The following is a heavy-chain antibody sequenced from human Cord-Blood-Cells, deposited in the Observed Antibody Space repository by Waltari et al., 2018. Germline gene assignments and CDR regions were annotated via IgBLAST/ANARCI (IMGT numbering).Heavy chain of an antibody. V-gene: IGHV3-48*02. CDR3: ARGRGSDP. J-gene: IGHJ5*02. D-gene: IGHD1-26*01. CDR1: GFTFSSYS. CDR2: IRSSSRTI. Sequence: EVQLVESGGGLVQPGGSLRISCAASGFTFSSYSMNGVRQAPGKGLEWVTYIRSSSRTIYYADSVKGRFTISRDNAKNSLYLQMNSLGDEDAAVDYCARGRGSDPWGQGTLVTVSS.